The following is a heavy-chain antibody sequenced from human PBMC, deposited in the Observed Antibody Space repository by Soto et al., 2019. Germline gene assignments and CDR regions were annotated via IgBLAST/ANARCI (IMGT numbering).Heavy chain of an antibody. CDR2: ISCSGGST. J-gene: IGHJ4*02. V-gene: IGHV3-23*01. D-gene: IGHD3-3*01. CDR1: GFTFSSYA. Sequence: GGSLRLSCAASGFTFSSYAMSWFRQAPGKGLEWVSAISCSGGSTYYADSVKGRFTISRDNSKNTLYLQLNGLRAEDTAVYYCAKTGPSGYYDYWGQGTLVTVSS. CDR3: AKTGPSGYYDY.